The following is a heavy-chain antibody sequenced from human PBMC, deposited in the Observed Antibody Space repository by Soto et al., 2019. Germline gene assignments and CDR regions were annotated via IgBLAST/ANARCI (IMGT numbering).Heavy chain of an antibody. D-gene: IGHD6-13*01. CDR3: AKDRYSSSWYYYGMDV. J-gene: IGHJ6*02. Sequence: GGSLRLSCAASGFTFSSYAMSWVRQAPGKGLEWVSAISGSGGSTYYADSVKGRFTISRDNSKNTLYLQMNSLRAEDTAVYYCAKDRYSSSWYYYGMDVWGQGTTVTVSS. V-gene: IGHV3-23*01. CDR2: ISGSGGST. CDR1: GFTFSSYA.